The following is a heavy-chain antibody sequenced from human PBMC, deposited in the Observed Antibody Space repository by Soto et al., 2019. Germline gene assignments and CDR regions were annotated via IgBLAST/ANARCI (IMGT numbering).Heavy chain of an antibody. V-gene: IGHV3-23*01. CDR3: AKVSPSGMPDAFDI. J-gene: IGHJ3*02. CDR1: GFTFSSYA. D-gene: IGHD2-2*01. Sequence: GGSLRLSCAASGFTFSSYAMSWVRQAPGKGLEWVSSISGSGGSTYYADSVKGRFTISRDNSRNTMYLQMNNLRAEDTAVYYGAKVSPSGMPDAFDIWGQGTMVTVSS. CDR2: ISGSGGST.